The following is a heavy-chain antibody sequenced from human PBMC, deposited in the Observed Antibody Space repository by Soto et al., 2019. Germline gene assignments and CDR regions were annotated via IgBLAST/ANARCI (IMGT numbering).Heavy chain of an antibody. CDR1: GGSVSSDDDY. J-gene: IGHJ4*02. CDR3: ATESGSTYGYFDY. D-gene: IGHD5-18*01. V-gene: IGHV4-30-4*01. Sequence: SETLSLTCTVSGGSVSSDDDYWSWIRQSPGKGLEWIGYVSNSGSTGYNPSLKNRLTMSVDRSKNQFTLRLTSVTAADTAVYFCATESGSTYGYFDYWGQGTQVTVSS. CDR2: VSNSGST.